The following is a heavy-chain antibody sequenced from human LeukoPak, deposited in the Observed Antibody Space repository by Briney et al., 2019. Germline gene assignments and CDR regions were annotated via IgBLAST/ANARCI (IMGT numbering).Heavy chain of an antibody. V-gene: IGHV3-21*01. CDR3: ARDGGYSSGLTYYFDY. J-gene: IGHJ4*02. D-gene: IGHD6-19*01. CDR1: GFTFSSYS. CDR2: ISSSSSYI. Sequence: KPGGSLRLSCAASGFTFSSYSMNWVRQAPGKGLEWVSSISSSSSYIYYADSVKGRFTISRDNAKNSLYLQMNSLRAEDTAVYYCARDGGYSSGLTYYFDYWGQGTLVTVSS.